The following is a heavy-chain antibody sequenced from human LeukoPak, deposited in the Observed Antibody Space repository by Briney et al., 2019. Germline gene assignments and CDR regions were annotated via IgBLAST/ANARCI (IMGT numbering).Heavy chain of an antibody. CDR2: INPSGGST. D-gene: IGHD6-6*01. CDR3: ARDSNSGAFDI. CDR1: GYTFTKYY. J-gene: IGHJ3*02. Sequence: GASVKVSCKASGYTFTKYYMHWVRQAPGQGLEWVGIINPSGGSTSYAQKFQGRVTMTRDTSTSRVYMEVSSLRSEDTAVYYCARDSNSGAFDIWGQGTMVTVSS. V-gene: IGHV1-46*01.